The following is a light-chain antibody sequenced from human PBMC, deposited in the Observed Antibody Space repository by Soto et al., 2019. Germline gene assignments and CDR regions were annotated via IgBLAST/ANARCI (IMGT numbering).Light chain of an antibody. V-gene: IGKV3D-15*01. CDR3: QQYNDLRVT. CDR2: GAS. CDR1: QCVSKK. Sequence: EIVMTQSPATLSVSPGERATLSCRASQCVSKKLAGYKQKPSYAPRPVIYGASTRATGIPARFNGSGSGTEFTLTISSLQSEDFAVYYCQQYNDLRVTLGQGTRLEIK. J-gene: IGKJ5*01.